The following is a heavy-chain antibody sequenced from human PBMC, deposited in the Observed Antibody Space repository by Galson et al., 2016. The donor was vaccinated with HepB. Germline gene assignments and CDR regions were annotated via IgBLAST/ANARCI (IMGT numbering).Heavy chain of an antibody. Sequence: SETLSLTCSVSGGSISSYYWSWIRQPPGKGLEWIGYIYYSGSTNHNPSLKSRVTISVDTSKNQFSLKLSSVTAADTAVYYCARAPLHDYYDSSGYYYGACDIWGQGTMVTVSS. V-gene: IGHV4-59*01. CDR1: GGSISSYY. D-gene: IGHD3-22*01. J-gene: IGHJ3*02. CDR3: ARAPLHDYYDSSGYYYGACDI. CDR2: IYYSGST.